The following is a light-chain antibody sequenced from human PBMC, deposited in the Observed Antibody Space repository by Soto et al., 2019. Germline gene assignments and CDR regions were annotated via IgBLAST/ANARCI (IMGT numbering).Light chain of an antibody. CDR2: EVT. CDR3: SSYAGNSKLL. Sequence: QSALTQPPSASGSPGQSVTVSCTGTSNDIGNYNYVSWYQHSPGKAPKLIIYEVTKRPSGVPDRFSGSKSGNTASLTVSGLQADDEAVYYCSSYAGNSKLLFGGGTKVTVL. V-gene: IGLV2-8*01. CDR1: SNDIGNYNY. J-gene: IGLJ2*01.